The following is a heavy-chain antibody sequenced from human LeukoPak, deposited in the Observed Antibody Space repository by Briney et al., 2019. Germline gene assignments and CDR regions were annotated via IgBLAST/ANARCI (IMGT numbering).Heavy chain of an antibody. J-gene: IGHJ4*02. CDR1: GFSFGSYW. V-gene: IGHV3-7*03. CDR3: ARVGIAVAGEEDY. Sequence: PGGSLRLSCTASGFSFGSYWMNWVRQAPGKGLEWLANIKEDGSKIYYLDSVKGRFTISRDNAKNSLYLQMDSLRAADTAVYYCARVGIAVAGEEDYWGQGTLVTVSS. D-gene: IGHD6-19*01. CDR2: IKEDGSKI.